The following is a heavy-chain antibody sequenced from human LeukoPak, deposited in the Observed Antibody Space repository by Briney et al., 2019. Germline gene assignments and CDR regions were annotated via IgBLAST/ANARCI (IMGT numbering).Heavy chain of an antibody. D-gene: IGHD5-18*01. V-gene: IGHV3-23*01. J-gene: IGHJ4*02. CDR2: ISGSGGST. Sequence: GGSLRLSCAASGFTFSNAWMSWVRQAPGKGLEWVSAISGSGGSTYYADSVKGRFTISRDNSKNTLYLQMNSLRAEDTAVYYCARGPQATYSYVYFFEYWGQGTLVTVSS. CDR3: ARGPQATYSYVYFFEY. CDR1: GFTFSNAW.